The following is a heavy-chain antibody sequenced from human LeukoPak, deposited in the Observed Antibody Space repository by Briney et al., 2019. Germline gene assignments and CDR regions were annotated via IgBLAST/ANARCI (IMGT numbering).Heavy chain of an antibody. Sequence: PSETLSLTCAVYGGSFSSYYWSWIRQPPGKGLEWIGEINHSGSTNYNPSLKSRVTISVDTSKNQFSLKLSSVTAADTAVYYCARGSREAGQYYDSSGYSDYWGQGTLITVSS. V-gene: IGHV4-34*01. CDR1: GGSFSSYY. CDR3: ARGSREAGQYYDSSGYSDY. CDR2: INHSGST. D-gene: IGHD3-22*01. J-gene: IGHJ4*02.